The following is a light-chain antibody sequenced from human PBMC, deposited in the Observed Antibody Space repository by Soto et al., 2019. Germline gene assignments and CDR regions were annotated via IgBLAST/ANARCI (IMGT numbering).Light chain of an antibody. CDR3: QQRSNWPLT. CDR1: QSVSSSY. V-gene: IGKV3D-20*02. CDR2: GAS. J-gene: IGKJ4*01. Sequence: EIVLTQSPGTLSLSPGEGATLSCRASQSVSSSYLGWYQQKPGQAPRLLMYGASSRATGIPDRFSGSGSGTDFTLTISRLEPEDFAVYYCQQRSNWPLTFGGGTKVEIK.